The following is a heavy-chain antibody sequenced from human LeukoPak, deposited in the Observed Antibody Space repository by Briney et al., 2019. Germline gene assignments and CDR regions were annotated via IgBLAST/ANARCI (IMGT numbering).Heavy chain of an antibody. CDR3: AKDPYYDILTGYSDY. Sequence: PGGSLRLSCAASGFTFSSYAMGWVRQAPGKGLEWVSAISGSGGSTYYADSVKGRFTISRDNSKNTLYLQMNSLRAEDTAVYYCAKDPYYDILTGYSDYWGQGTLVTVSS. D-gene: IGHD3-9*01. CDR1: GFTFSSYA. V-gene: IGHV3-23*01. CDR2: ISGSGGST. J-gene: IGHJ4*02.